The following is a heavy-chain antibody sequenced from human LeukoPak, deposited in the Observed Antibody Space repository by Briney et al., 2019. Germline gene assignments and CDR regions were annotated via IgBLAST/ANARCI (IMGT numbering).Heavy chain of an antibody. CDR2: IYYSGST. V-gene: IGHV4-39*01. CDR1: GGSINSSSYY. D-gene: IGHD3-10*01. Sequence: SETLSLTCTVSGGSINSSSYYWGWIRQPPGKGLEWIGTIYYSGSTYYNPSPKSRVTISVDTSKNQFSLKLSSVTASDTAVYYCARRFAPSRNDAFDIWGQGTMVTVSS. CDR3: ARRFAPSRNDAFDI. J-gene: IGHJ3*02.